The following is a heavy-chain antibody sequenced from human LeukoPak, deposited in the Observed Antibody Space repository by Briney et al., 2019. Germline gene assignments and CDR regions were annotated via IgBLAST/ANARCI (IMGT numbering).Heavy chain of an antibody. J-gene: IGHJ1*01. CDR2: TFHTGRT. CDR3: ASSSGYDSAVYFPH. D-gene: IGHD5-12*01. V-gene: IGHV4-59*12. Sequence: SETLSLTCSVSGGSIRSYYWSWIRQPPGKGLEWIGYTFHTGRTNYNPSLKSRVTISLDTSKNQFSLKVSSVTAADTAVYYCASSSGYDSAVYFPHWGQGTLPTVSS. CDR1: GGSIRSYY.